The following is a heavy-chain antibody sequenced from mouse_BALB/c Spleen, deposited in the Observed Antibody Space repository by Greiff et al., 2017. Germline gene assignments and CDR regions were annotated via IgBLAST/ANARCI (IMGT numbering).Heavy chain of an antibody. J-gene: IGHJ3*01. CDR3: NAVYYGSKFAY. Sequence: EVKLQQSGAELVRSGASVKLSCTASGFNIKDYYMHWVKQRPEQGLEWIGWIDPENGDTEYAPKFQGKATMTADTSSNTAYLQLSSLTSEDTAVYYCNAVYYGSKFAYWGQGTLVTVSA. D-gene: IGHD1-1*01. CDR1: GFNIKDYY. V-gene: IGHV14-4*02. CDR2: IDPENGDT.